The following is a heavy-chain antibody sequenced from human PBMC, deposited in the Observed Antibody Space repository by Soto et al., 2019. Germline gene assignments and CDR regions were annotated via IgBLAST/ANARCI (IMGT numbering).Heavy chain of an antibody. CDR1: VFTFSSYW. V-gene: IGHV3-74*01. CDR3: AKVPSLWAFDI. D-gene: IGHD1-26*01. CDR2: INIDGSST. J-gene: IGHJ3*02. Sequence: PGGSLRLSCAASVFTFSSYWMHWVRQAPGKWLVWFSRINIDGSSTXXADSVKGRXTISRYNSKNTXYLQMXRRRAEDTAVYYCAKVPSLWAFDIWCQGTMVTIS.